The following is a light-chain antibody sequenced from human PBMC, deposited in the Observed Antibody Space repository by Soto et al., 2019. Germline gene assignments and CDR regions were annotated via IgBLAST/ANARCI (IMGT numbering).Light chain of an antibody. CDR3: SSYAGSSNV. V-gene: IGLV2-8*01. CDR2: EVN. J-gene: IGLJ1*01. CDR1: SSDVGGYNY. Sequence: QSVLTQPHSASGSPGQSVAISCTGTSSDVGGYNYVSWYQQHPGKAHKLMIYEVNKRPSGVPDRFYGSRSGNTASLTVSGLQAEDEADYYCSSYAGSSNVFGTGTKVTVL.